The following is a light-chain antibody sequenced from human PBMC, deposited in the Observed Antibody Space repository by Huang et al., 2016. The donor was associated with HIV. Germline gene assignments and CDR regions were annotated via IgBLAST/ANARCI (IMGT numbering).Light chain of an antibody. CDR1: ESISSW. J-gene: IGKJ1*01. CDR3: QQYNSYPWT. CDR2: DAS. Sequence: DIQMTQSPSTLSASIGDRVTITCRANESISSWLAWYQQKPGKVPNLLIYDASSLEGGVPSRFSGSKSGTDFNLTISSLQPDDFATYYCQQYNSYPWTFGQGTKVDNK. V-gene: IGKV1-5*01.